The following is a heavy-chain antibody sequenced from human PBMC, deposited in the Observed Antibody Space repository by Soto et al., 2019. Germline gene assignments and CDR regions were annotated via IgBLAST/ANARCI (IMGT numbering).Heavy chain of an antibody. D-gene: IGHD3-10*01. J-gene: IGHJ5*02. V-gene: IGHV4-39*07. CDR1: GGSISSSSYY. CDR2: IYYSGST. Sequence: SETLSLTCTVSGGSISSSSYYWGWIRQPPGKGLEWIGSIYYSGSTYYNQSLKSRVTISVDKSKNQLSLKLSSVTAADKAVYYCARDTMVRGVIYGGWFDPWGQGTLVTVSS. CDR3: ARDTMVRGVIYGGWFDP.